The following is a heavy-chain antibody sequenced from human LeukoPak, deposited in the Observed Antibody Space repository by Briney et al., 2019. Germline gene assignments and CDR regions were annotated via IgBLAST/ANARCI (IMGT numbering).Heavy chain of an antibody. J-gene: IGHJ5*02. CDR1: GFTFSSYA. D-gene: IGHD2-15*01. CDR2: ISGSGGST. CDR3: AAIGYCSGGSCYPTENWFDP. V-gene: IGHV3-23*01. Sequence: GGSLRLSCAASGFTFSSYAMSWVRQAPGKGLEWVSAISGSGGSTYYADSVKGRFTISRDNSKNTLYLQMNSLRAEDTAVYYCAAIGYCSGGSCYPTENWFDPWGQGTLVTVSS.